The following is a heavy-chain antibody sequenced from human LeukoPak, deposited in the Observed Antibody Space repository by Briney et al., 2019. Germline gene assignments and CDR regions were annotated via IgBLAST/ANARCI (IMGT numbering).Heavy chain of an antibody. V-gene: IGHV3-30*02. CDR1: GFTFGSYG. CDR2: IRYDGSNK. D-gene: IGHD2-21*02. Sequence: PGGSLRLSCAASGFTFGSYGMHWVRQAPGKGLEWVAFIRYDGSNKYYADSVKGRFTISRDNSKNTLYLQMNSLRAEDTAVYYCAKDQSVVVTAIMSPGDPFDYWGQGTLVTVSS. CDR3: AKDQSVVVTAIMSPGDPFDY. J-gene: IGHJ4*02.